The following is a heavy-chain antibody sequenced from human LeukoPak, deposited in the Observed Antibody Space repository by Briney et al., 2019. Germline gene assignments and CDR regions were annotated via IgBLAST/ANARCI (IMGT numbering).Heavy chain of an antibody. Sequence: GGSLRLSCAASGFTFSDYYMSWIRQAPGKGLEWVSYISSSGSTIYYADSVKGRFPISRDNAKNSLYLQMNSLRAEDTAVYYCATRNYGDSYGAFDIWGQGTMVTVSS. CDR2: ISSSGSTI. D-gene: IGHD4-17*01. CDR1: GFTFSDYY. J-gene: IGHJ3*02. V-gene: IGHV3-11*04. CDR3: ATRNYGDSYGAFDI.